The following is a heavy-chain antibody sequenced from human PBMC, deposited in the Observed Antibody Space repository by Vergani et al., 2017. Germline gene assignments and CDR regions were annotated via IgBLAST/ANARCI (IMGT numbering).Heavy chain of an antibody. V-gene: IGHV1-69*08. CDR1: GGTFSSYT. CDR3: ARDVWAENTVEGYYYYMDV. CDR2: IIPILGIA. J-gene: IGHJ6*03. Sequence: QVQLVQSGAEVKKPGSSVKVSCKASGGTFSSYTISWVRQAPGQGLEWMGRIIPILGIANYAQKFQGRVTITADKSTSTAYMELSSLRSEDTAVYYCARDVWAENTVEGYYYYMDVWGKGTTVTVSS. D-gene: IGHD3-16*01.